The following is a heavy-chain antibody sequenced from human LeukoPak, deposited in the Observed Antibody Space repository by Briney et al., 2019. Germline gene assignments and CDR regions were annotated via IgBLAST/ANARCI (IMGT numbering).Heavy chain of an antibody. CDR2: IYYSGST. D-gene: IGHD1-14*01. CDR3: ARGFRGHNLDY. J-gene: IGHJ4*02. CDR1: GGSISSYY. Sequence: PSETLSLTCTVSGGSISSYYWSWIRQTPGKGLEWIGYIYYSGSTNFNPSLKSRVTISVDTSKNQFSLKMSSVTAADTAVYFCARGFRGHNLDYWGEGTLVTVSS. V-gene: IGHV4-59*08.